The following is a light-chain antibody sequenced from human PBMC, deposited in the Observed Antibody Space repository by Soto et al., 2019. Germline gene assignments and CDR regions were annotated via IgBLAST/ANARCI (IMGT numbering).Light chain of an antibody. V-gene: IGKV3-20*01. CDR2: DAS. CDR1: QSVSSGY. CDR3: QQYGSSPA. J-gene: IGKJ4*01. Sequence: EIVLTQSPGTLSLSPGERATLSCRASQSVSSGYLAWYQHKPGQAPRLLIYDASSRATGIPDRFSGSGSGTDFTLTISRLEPEDFAVYYCQQYGSSPAFGRGTKVEIK.